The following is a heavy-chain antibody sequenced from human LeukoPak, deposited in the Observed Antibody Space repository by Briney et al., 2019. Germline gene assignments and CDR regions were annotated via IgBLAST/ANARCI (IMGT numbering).Heavy chain of an antibody. Sequence: ASVKVSCKASGYTFTGYYMHWVRQAPRQGLEWMGRINPNSGGTNYAQKFQGRVTMTRDTSISTAYMELSRLRSDDTAVYYCAIPFQEQQLVEIDYWGQGTLITVSS. CDR3: AIPFQEQQLVEIDY. V-gene: IGHV1-2*06. J-gene: IGHJ4*02. CDR2: INPNSGGT. D-gene: IGHD6-13*01. CDR1: GYTFTGYY.